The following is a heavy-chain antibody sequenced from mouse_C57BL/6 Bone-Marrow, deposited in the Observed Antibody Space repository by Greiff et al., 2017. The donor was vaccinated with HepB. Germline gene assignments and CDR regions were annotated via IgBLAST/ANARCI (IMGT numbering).Heavy chain of an antibody. Sequence: QVQLKESGAELARPGASVKLSCKASGYTFTSYGISWVKQRTGQGLEWIGEIYPRSGNTYYNEKFKGKATLTADKSSSTAYMELRSLTSEDSAVYFCARDYDGYYALFAYWGQGTLVTVSA. CDR2: IYPRSGNT. D-gene: IGHD2-3*01. CDR3: ARDYDGYYALFAY. J-gene: IGHJ3*01. V-gene: IGHV1-81*01. CDR1: GYTFTSYG.